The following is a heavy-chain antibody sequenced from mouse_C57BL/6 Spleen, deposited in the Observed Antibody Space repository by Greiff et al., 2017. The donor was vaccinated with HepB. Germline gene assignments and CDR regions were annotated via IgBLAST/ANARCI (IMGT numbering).Heavy chain of an antibody. CDR1: GYTFTSYW. J-gene: IGHJ1*03. Sequence: QVQLQQPGAELVMPGASVKLSCKASGYTFTSYWMHWVKQRPGQGLEWIGEIDPSDSYTNYNQKFKGKSTLTVDKSTSTANMPRSSLTCEDSAVYYCAREISTVVARYFDVWGTGTTVTVSS. D-gene: IGHD1-1*01. CDR3: AREISTVVARYFDV. CDR2: IDPSDSYT. V-gene: IGHV1-69*01.